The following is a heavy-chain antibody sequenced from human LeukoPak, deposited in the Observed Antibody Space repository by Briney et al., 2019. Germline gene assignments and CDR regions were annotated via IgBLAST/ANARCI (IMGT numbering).Heavy chain of an antibody. D-gene: IGHD6-19*01. V-gene: IGHV4-38-2*02. Sequence: SETLSLTCTGSGYSISSGYYWGWIRQPPGRGLEWIGSIYHSGSTSYNPSLQSRVTISVDSSKNQFSLRLSSVTAADTAVYYCVFYSSAWRGGAIDYWGQGTLVTVSS. CDR3: VFYSSAWRGGAIDY. CDR1: GYSISSGYY. CDR2: IYHSGST. J-gene: IGHJ4*02.